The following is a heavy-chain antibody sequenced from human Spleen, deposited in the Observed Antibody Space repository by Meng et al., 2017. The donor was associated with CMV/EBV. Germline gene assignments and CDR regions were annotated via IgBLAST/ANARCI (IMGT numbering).Heavy chain of an antibody. CDR1: GFTLSSYW. J-gene: IGHJ4*02. CDR3: ARAPLYSYGYAGWFFDY. D-gene: IGHD5-18*01. V-gene: IGHV4-39*07. CDR2: IYYSGST. Sequence: GSLRLSCAASGFTLSSYWMSWIRQPPGKGLEWIGSIYYSGSTYYNPSLKSRVTISVDTSKNQFSLKLSSVTAADTAVYYCARAPLYSYGYAGWFFDYWGQGTLVTVSS.